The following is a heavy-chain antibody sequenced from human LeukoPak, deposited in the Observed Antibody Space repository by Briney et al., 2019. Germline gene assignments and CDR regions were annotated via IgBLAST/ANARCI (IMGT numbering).Heavy chain of an antibody. CDR3: PREMAARPTLDY. CDR1: GGSFSGYY. D-gene: IGHD6-6*01. V-gene: IGHV4-34*01. J-gene: IGHJ4*02. CDR2: INHSGST. Sequence: SETLSLTCADYGGSFSGYYWSWIRQPPGKGLEWIGEINHSGSTNYNPSLKSRVTISVDTSKNQFSLKLSSVTAADTAVYYCPREMAARPTLDYWGQGTLVTVSS.